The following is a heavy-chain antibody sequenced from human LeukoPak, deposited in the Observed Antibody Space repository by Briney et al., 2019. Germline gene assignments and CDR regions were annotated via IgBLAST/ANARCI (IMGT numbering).Heavy chain of an antibody. D-gene: IGHD3-10*01. J-gene: IGHJ6*02. V-gene: IGHV3-23*01. Sequence: GGSLRLSCEVSGFTFSDYAMSWVRQAPGEGLEWVSAVSDSGGNTYYADSMKGRFTISRENSKNTTYLQMNSLRAEDTAVYYCAKARGLVFYYHYGMDVWGQGTTVTVSS. CDR3: AKARGLVFYYHYGMDV. CDR2: VSDSGGNT. CDR1: GFTFSDYA.